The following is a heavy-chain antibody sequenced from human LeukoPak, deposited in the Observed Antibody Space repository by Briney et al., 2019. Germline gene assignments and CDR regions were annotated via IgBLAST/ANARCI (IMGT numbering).Heavy chain of an antibody. J-gene: IGHJ6*03. CDR2: ISGTSLTI. CDR3: ARMIADRPHYYYYMDV. CDR1: AFTFSDYH. Sequence: PGGSLRLSCAASAFTFSDYHMSWIRQAPGRGLEWVSYISGTSLTIFYADSVKGRFTVSRDNAENSLYLQMNSLRAEDTAVYYRARMIADRPHYYYYMDVWGTGTTVTVSS. V-gene: IGHV3-11*04. D-gene: IGHD6-6*01.